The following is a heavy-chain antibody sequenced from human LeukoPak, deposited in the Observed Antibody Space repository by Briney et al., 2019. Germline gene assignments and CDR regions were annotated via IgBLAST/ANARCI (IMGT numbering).Heavy chain of an antibody. J-gene: IGHJ4*02. CDR3: AAAVTTGRAEHY. CDR2: IGASGGST. CDR1: GFTFSSYA. Sequence: PGGSLRLSCATSGFTFSSYAMSWVRQAPGKGLEWVSGIGASGGSTYYADSVKGRFTISRDNSKNTLYLQINSLSADDTAVYYCAAAVTTGRAEHYWGQGTLVTVSS. V-gene: IGHV3-23*01. D-gene: IGHD4-17*01.